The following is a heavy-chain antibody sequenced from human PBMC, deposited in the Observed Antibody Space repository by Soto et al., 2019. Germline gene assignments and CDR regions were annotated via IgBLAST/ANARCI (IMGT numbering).Heavy chain of an antibody. CDR3: ATDTNTAMVPSHFDY. CDR2: FDPEDGET. D-gene: IGHD5-18*01. J-gene: IGHJ4*02. CDR1: GYTLTELS. Sequence: ASVKVSCKVSGYTLTELSMHWVRQAPGKGLEWMGGFDPEDGETIYAQKFQGRVTMTEDTSTDTAYMELSSLRSEDTAVYYCATDTNTAMVPSHFDYWGQGTLVTVSS. V-gene: IGHV1-24*01.